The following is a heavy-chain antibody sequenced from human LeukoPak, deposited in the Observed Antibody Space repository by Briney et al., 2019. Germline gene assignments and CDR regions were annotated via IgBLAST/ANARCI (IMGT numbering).Heavy chain of an antibody. CDR1: GGSISNSNYY. Sequence: SSETLSLTCAVSGGSISNSNYYWGWIRQPPGKGLEWIGEINHSGSTNYNPSLKSRVTISVDTSKNQFSLKLSSVTAADTAVYYCARGRVPPRFGKQRQLGQIDYWGQGTLVTVSS. CDR3: ARGRVPPRFGKQRQLGQIDY. J-gene: IGHJ4*02. V-gene: IGHV4-39*07. D-gene: IGHD6-13*01. CDR2: INHSGST.